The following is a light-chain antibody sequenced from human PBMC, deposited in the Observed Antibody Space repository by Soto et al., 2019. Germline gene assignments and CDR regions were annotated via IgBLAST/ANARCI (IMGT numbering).Light chain of an antibody. CDR3: TAWDDSLDGVV. V-gene: IGLV1-44*01. CDR2: GNN. CDR1: SSNIGRNT. J-gene: IGLJ2*01. Sequence: QLVLTQPPSTSGTPGQRVPISCSGSSSNIGRNTVNWYQQVPGTAPKLLIYGNNQRPSGVPDRFSGSKSGTSASLAISGLQSEDEADYYCTAWDDSLDGVVFGGGTKLTVL.